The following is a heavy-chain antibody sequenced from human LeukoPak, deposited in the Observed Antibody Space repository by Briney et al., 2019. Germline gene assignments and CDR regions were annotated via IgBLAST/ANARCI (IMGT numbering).Heavy chain of an antibody. CDR2: ISYDGSNK. Sequence: GGSLRLSCAASGFTFSSYGMHWVRQAPGKGLEWVAVISYDGSNKYYADSVKGRFTISRDNSKNTLYLQMNSLRAEDTAVYYCAKDDEKVYKGYCSSTSCYTDPASWGQGTLVTVSS. CDR3: AKDDEKVYKGYCSSTSCYTDPAS. V-gene: IGHV3-30*18. CDR1: GFTFSSYG. J-gene: IGHJ4*02. D-gene: IGHD2-2*02.